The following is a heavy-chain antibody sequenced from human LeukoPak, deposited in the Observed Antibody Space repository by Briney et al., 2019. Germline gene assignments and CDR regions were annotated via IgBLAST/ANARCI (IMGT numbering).Heavy chain of an antibody. CDR3: ARTRRGSYYQYFDY. V-gene: IGHV3-53*01. J-gene: IGHJ4*02. CDR2: IYSGGST. CDR1: GFTVSSNY. D-gene: IGHD1-26*01. Sequence: GGSLRLSCAASGFTVSSNYMSWVRQALGKGLEWVSVIYSGGSTYYADSVKGRFTISRDNSKNTLYLQMNSLRAEDTAVYYCARTRRGSYYQYFDYWGQGTLVTVSS.